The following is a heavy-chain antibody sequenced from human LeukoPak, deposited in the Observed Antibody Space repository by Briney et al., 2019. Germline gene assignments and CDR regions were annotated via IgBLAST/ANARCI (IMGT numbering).Heavy chain of an antibody. Sequence: GGSLRLXCAASGFTVSSSYMSWDRRAPGKGLEWVLVIYSGGDTHYPGSVKGRFTISRDNSVNTLYLQMNSLRTEDTAVYYCARAFVTAAGFFDTWGQGTLVTVSS. CDR1: GFTVSSSY. J-gene: IGHJ4*02. CDR2: IYSGGDT. CDR3: ARAFVTAAGFFDT. V-gene: IGHV3-66*02. D-gene: IGHD6-13*01.